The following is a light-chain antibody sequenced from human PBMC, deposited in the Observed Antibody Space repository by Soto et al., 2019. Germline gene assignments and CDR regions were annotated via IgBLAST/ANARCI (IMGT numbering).Light chain of an antibody. J-gene: IGKJ1*01. Sequence: DIVMTQSPDSLAVSLGERATMNCKSSQSVLYSSNNKNYLAWYQQKPGQPPKLLIYWASTRESGVPDRFSGSGSGTDFTLTISSXQAEDVAVYYCQQYYSTPPKFGQGTKVDIK. V-gene: IGKV4-1*01. CDR2: WAS. CDR3: QQYYSTPPK. CDR1: QSVLYSSNNKNY.